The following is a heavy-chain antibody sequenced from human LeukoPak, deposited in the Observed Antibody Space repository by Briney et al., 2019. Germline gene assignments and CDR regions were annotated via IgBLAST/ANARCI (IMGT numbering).Heavy chain of an antibody. CDR2: IIPIFGPT. V-gene: IGHV1-69*01. D-gene: IGHD2-8*02. J-gene: IGHJ6*02. CDR3: ARESWSPPYYYFGLDV. CDR1: GGTFSNDA. Sequence: GSSVKVSCKASGGTFSNDAISWMRQAPGQGLEWMGGIIPIFGPTNYAQNFKGRVTITADESMNTTYMEVSSLGSEDTAVYYCARESWSPPYYYFGLDVWGQGTTVTVSS.